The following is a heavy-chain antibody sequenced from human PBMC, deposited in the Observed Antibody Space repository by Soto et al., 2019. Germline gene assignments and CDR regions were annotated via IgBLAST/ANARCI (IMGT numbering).Heavy chain of an antibody. D-gene: IGHD5-12*01. V-gene: IGHV3-30*18. CDR1: GFTFSSYG. Sequence: GGSLRLSCAASGFTFSSYGMHWIRQAPGKGLEWVAVISYDGSNKYYADSVKGRFTISRDNSKNTLYLQMNSLRAEDTAVYYCAKGPTWLRFRGGSAYYYYGMDVWGQGTTVTVSS. J-gene: IGHJ6*02. CDR3: AKGPTWLRFRGGSAYYYYGMDV. CDR2: ISYDGSNK.